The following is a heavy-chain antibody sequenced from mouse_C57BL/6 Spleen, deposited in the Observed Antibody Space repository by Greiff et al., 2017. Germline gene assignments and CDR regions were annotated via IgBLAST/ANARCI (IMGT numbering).Heavy chain of an antibody. V-gene: IGHV5-6*01. J-gene: IGHJ2*01. CDR3: ARLSYYSNYERGY. Sequence: EVHLVESGGDLVKPGGSLKLSCAASGFTFSSYGMSWVRQTPDKRLEWVATISSGGSYTYYPDSVKGRFTISRDNAKNTLYLQMSSLKSEDTAMYYCARLSYYSNYERGYWGQGTTLTVSS. CDR1: GFTFSSYG. CDR2: ISSGGSYT. D-gene: IGHD2-5*01.